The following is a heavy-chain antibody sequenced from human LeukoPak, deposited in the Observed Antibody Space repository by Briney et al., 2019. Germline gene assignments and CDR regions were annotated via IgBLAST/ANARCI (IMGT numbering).Heavy chain of an antibody. CDR3: AREPTSGREPTSGRPLDY. V-gene: IGHV4-4*07. CDR2: IYSSGSN. D-gene: IGHD5-12*01. CDR1: GGSISGYF. Sequence: SETLSLTCTVSGGSISGYFWSWIRQPAGKGLEWIGRIYSSGSNNYNPSLKSRVAMSLDTSKNHLSLNLSSVTAADTAVYYCAREPTSGREPTSGRPLDYWGQGTLVTVSS. J-gene: IGHJ4*02.